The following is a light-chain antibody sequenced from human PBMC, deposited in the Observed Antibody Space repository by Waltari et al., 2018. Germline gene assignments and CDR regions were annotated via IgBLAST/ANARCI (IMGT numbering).Light chain of an antibody. CDR1: SPHTGSNFS. CDR2: GEI. V-gene: IGLV1-40*01. Sequence: QSVLTHPTSVSGAPGHRVTIPGTRNSPHTGSNFSVHWDQPLPRAARKLLIYGEINRSAGVPDRFSASKSGTSASLAITGLQAEDEADYYCQSYEGGSWVFGGGTRLTVL. CDR3: QSYEGGSWV. J-gene: IGLJ3*02.